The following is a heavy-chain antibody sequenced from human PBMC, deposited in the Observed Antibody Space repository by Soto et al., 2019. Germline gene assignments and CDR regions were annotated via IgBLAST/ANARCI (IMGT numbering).Heavy chain of an antibody. Sequence: GGSLRLSCAASGFTFSSYAMHWVRQAPGKGLEWVAVISYDGSNKYYADSVKGRFTISRDNSKNTLYLQMNSLRAEDTAVYYCARDPRTWYSSSRYFDYWGQGTLVTGSS. CDR3: ARDPRTWYSSSRYFDY. D-gene: IGHD6-13*01. CDR1: GFTFSSYA. CDR2: ISYDGSNK. V-gene: IGHV3-30-3*01. J-gene: IGHJ4*02.